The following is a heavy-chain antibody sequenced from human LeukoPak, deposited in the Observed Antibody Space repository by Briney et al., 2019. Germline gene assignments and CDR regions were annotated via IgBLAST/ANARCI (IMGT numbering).Heavy chain of an antibody. Sequence: PGGSPRLSCAASGFTFSSYWMHCGREAPGKGGVGVSRINSDGSSTSYADSVQGRFTISSDNAKNSLYLQMNSLRAEDTAVYYCASYYYGSGTSLGYWGQGTLVTVSS. CDR2: INSDGSST. D-gene: IGHD3-10*01. J-gene: IGHJ4*02. CDR1: GFTFSSYW. CDR3: ASYYYGSGTSLGY. V-gene: IGHV3-74*01.